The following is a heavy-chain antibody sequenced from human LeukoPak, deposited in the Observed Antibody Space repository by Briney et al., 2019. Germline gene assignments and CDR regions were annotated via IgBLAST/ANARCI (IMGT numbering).Heavy chain of an antibody. CDR1: GYTFTGYY. CDR2: INPNSGGT. CDR3: ARDPLTYYELANFDY. Sequence: GASLKVSCKASGYTFTGYYMHWVRQAPGQGLEWMGWINPNSGGTNYAQKFQGRVTMTRDTSISTAYMELSRLRSDDTAVYYCARDPLTYYELANFDYWGQGTLVTVSS. V-gene: IGHV1-2*02. J-gene: IGHJ4*02. D-gene: IGHD3-3*01.